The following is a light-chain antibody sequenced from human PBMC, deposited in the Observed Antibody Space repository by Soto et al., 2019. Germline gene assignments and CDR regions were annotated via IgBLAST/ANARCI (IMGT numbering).Light chain of an antibody. J-gene: IGKJ5*01. CDR3: QHVNSYSSIT. V-gene: IGKV1-9*01. CDR1: QGISSY. CDR2: AAS. Sequence: DIQLTQSPSFLSASVGDRVTITCRASQGISSYLAWYQQKPGKAPKLLIYAASTLQSGVPSRFSGGESGTEFTLTFSTLQHEYFATYYCQHVNSYSSITLSQGTRLEIK.